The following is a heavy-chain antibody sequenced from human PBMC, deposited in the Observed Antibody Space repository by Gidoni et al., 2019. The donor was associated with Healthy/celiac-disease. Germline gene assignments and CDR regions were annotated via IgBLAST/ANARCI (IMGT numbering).Heavy chain of an antibody. CDR1: GGSISSSSCY. V-gene: IGHV4-39*01. CDR3: ARRSLDYGDYDY. CDR2: IYYSGTT. J-gene: IGHJ4*02. D-gene: IGHD4-17*01. Sequence: QLQLQESGPGLVKPSETLSLTCTVSGGSISSSSCYWGWIRQPPGKGLEWIGSIYYSGTTYYNPSLKSRVTISVDTSKNQFSLKLSSVTAADTAVYYCARRSLDYGDYDYWGQGTLVTVSS.